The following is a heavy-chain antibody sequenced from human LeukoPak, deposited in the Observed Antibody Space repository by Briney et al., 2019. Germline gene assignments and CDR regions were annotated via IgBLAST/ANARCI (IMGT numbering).Heavy chain of an antibody. J-gene: IGHJ5*02. Sequence: SEPLSLTCTVSGGSISSYYWSWIRHPPGKGLEWIGYIYYSGSTNYNPSLKSRVTISVDTSKNQFSLKLSSVTAADTAVYYCARFKGTMVRGVNHWFDPWGQGTLVTVSS. D-gene: IGHD3-10*01. CDR3: ARFKGTMVRGVNHWFDP. V-gene: IGHV4-59*01. CDR2: IYYSGST. CDR1: GGSISSYY.